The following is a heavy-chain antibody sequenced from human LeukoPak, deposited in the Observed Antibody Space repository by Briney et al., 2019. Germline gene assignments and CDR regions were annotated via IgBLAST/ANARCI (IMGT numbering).Heavy chain of an antibody. CDR1: GFTFSDYY. CDR3: ARDLMIAEVHY. J-gene: IGHJ4*02. CDR2: ISSSGSTI. D-gene: IGHD3-22*01. Sequence: GGSLRLSCAAPGFTFSDYYMSWIRQAPGKGLEWVSYISSSGSTIYYADSVKGRFTISRDNAKNSLYLQMNSLRAEDTAVYYCARDLMIAEVHYWGQGTLVTVSS. V-gene: IGHV3-11*01.